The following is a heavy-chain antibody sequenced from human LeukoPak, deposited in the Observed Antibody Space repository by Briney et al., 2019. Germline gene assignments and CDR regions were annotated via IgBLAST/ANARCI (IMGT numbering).Heavy chain of an antibody. Sequence: SETLSLTCTVSGGSFNSGSYYWNWIRQPPGKGLEWIGYIYYSESTNYNPSLKSRVTISVDTSKNQFSLKLSSVTAADTAVYYCARAAYSGSYHSDYWGQGTLVTVSS. CDR2: IYYSEST. CDR1: GGSFNSGSYY. CDR3: ARAAYSGSYHSDY. J-gene: IGHJ4*02. D-gene: IGHD1-26*01. V-gene: IGHV4-61*01.